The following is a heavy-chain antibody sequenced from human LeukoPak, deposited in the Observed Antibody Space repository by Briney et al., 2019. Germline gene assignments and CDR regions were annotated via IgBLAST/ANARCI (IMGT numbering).Heavy chain of an antibody. V-gene: IGHV3-23*01. Sequence: PGGSLRLSCAASGFTFSSYAMSWVRQAPGKGREGVSAISGSGGSTYYADSVKGRFTISRDHSKNTLYLQMNSLRAEDTAVYYCAKDRMGIAVAGFDHWGQGTLVTVSS. D-gene: IGHD6-19*01. CDR3: AKDRMGIAVAGFDH. J-gene: IGHJ4*02. CDR1: GFTFSSYA. CDR2: ISGSGGST.